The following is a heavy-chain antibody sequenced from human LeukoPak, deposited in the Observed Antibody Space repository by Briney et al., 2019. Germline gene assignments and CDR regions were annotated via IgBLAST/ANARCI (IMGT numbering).Heavy chain of an antibody. J-gene: IGHJ5*02. D-gene: IGHD3-3*01. Sequence: SETLSLTCAVYGGSFSGYYWSWIRQPPGKGLEWIGEINHSGSTNYNPSLKSRVTISVDTSKNQFSLKLSSVTAADTAVYYCARRGYDFWSAGNWFDPWGQGTLVTVSS. CDR2: INHSGST. CDR1: GGSFSGYY. V-gene: IGHV4-34*01. CDR3: ARRGYDFWSAGNWFDP.